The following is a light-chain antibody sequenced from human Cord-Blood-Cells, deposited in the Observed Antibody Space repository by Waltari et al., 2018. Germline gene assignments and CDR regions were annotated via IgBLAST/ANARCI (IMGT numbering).Light chain of an antibody. CDR1: QSISSW. CDR2: HSS. J-gene: IGKJ4*01. Sequence: DIQMTQSPSTLSASVGDRVTITCRASQSISSWLAWYQQKPGKAPKLLIYHSSSLESGVPSRFSGSGSGTEFTLTISSLQPDDFATYYCQQYNSYSPLTFGGGTKVEIK. CDR3: QQYNSYSPLT. V-gene: IGKV1-5*01.